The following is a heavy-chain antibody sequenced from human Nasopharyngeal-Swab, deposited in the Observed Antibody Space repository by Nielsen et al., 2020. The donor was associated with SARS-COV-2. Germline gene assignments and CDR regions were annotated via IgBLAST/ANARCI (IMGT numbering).Heavy chain of an antibody. CDR3: VGDVGFYGSLPLDI. CDR2: ISSRSSTI. Sequence: VCQAPGRGLEWVAYISSRSSTIYYADSVKGRFTISKDNAKNSLFLQMNSLRVEDTALYYCVGDVGFYGSLPLDIWGQGTLVTVSS. J-gene: IGHJ3*02. D-gene: IGHD3-10*01. V-gene: IGHV3-48*04.